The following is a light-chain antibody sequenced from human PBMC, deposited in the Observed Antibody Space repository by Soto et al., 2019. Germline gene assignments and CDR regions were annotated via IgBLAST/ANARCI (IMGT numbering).Light chain of an antibody. CDR3: QQYNDWPLT. V-gene: IGKV3-15*01. CDR2: GAF. J-gene: IGKJ1*01. CDR1: QSVSSN. Sequence: IVLTQSPATLSLSPWERATLSCRASQSVSSNLAWYQQKPGQAPSLLIYGAFTRATGIPARFSGTGSGTEFTLTISSLQSEDFALYYCQQYNDWPLTFGQGTRWIS.